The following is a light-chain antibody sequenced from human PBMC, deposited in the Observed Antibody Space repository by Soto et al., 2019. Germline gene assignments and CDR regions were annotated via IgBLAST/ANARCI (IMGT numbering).Light chain of an antibody. CDR2: GAS. J-gene: IGKJ4*01. Sequence: SVWAQSPVTLSLSPGERATLSCRASQSVSSGKLAWYQQKPGQAPRLLIFGASGRATGIPDRFSGSGSGTDFSLTISRLEPEDSAVYYCQQYGSSLLTFGGGTKVDIK. V-gene: IGKV3-20*01. CDR1: QSVSSGK. CDR3: QQYGSSLLT.